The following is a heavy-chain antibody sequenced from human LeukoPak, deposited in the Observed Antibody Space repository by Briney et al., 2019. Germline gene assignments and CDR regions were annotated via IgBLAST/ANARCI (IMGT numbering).Heavy chain of an antibody. CDR3: AKGFDFWRGLYYFDH. CDR1: GVTFTDHG. J-gene: IGHJ4*02. V-gene: IGHV3-23*01. Sequence: GGSLRLSCAASGVTFTDHGLSWVRQAPGKGLEWVSSISVSGGVTLYADSVKGRFVISRDNSRSRVYLEMNRLRAEDTAVYYCAKGFDFWRGLYYFDHWGQGTLVTVSS. CDR2: ISVSGGVT. D-gene: IGHD3-3*01.